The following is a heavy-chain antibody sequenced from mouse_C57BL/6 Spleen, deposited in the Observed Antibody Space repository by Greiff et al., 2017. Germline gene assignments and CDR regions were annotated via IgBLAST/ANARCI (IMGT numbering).Heavy chain of an antibody. CDR3: ARYMGEGYSYYFDY. J-gene: IGHJ2*01. V-gene: IGHV7-3*01. Sequence: EVHLVESGGGLVQPGGSLSLSCAASGFTFTDYYMSWVRQPPGKALEWLGFIRNKANGYTTEYSASVKGRFTISRDNSQSILYLQMNALRAEDSATYYCARYMGEGYSYYFDYWGQGTTLTVSS. D-gene: IGHD2-3*01. CDR1: GFTFTDYY. CDR2: IRNKANGYTT.